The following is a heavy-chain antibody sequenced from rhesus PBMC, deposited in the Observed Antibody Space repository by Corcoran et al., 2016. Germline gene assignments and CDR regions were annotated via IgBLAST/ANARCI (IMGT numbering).Heavy chain of an antibody. CDR3: ASGSSGSWNY. Sequence: QVQLQQWGEGLVKPSETLSLTCAVYGGSISGYYYWSWIRQPPGKGLEWIGYIYGMSASTNYNPSLTKRFTISEDTSKNQFSLKLSSVTAADTAVYYCASGSSGSWNYWGQGVLVTVSS. V-gene: IGHV4-73*01. D-gene: IGHD6-25*01. J-gene: IGHJ4*01. CDR2: IYGMSAST. CDR1: GGSISGYYY.